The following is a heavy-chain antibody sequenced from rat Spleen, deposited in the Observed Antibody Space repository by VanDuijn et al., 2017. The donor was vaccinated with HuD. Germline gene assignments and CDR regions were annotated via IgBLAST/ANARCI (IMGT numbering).Heavy chain of an antibody. V-gene: IGHV5-25*01. CDR1: GFTLSDYY. CDR3: TRRSITITSGVLDA. Sequence: EVQLVESGGGLVQPGRSLKLSCAASGFTLSDYYMAWVRQAPTKGLEWVASISPSGGSTYYRDSVKGRFTASRDNAKSTLYLQMDSLRSEDTATYYCTRRSITITSGVLDAWGQGASVTVSS. D-gene: IGHD1-2*01. CDR2: ISPSGGST. J-gene: IGHJ4*01.